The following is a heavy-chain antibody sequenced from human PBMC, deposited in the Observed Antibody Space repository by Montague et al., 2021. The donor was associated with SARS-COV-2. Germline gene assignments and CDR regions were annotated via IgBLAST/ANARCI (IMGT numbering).Heavy chain of an antibody. CDR3: AREWVYYDILTGYRNWFDP. Sequence: TLSLTCTVSGGSISSGSYYWSWIRQPAGKGLEWIGRIYTSGSTNYNPSLKSRVTISVDTSKNQFSLKLSSVTAADTAVYYCAREWVYYDILTGYRNWFDPGGQGTRGTGSS. D-gene: IGHD3-9*01. J-gene: IGHJ5*02. V-gene: IGHV4-61*02. CDR1: GGSISSGSYY. CDR2: IYTSGST.